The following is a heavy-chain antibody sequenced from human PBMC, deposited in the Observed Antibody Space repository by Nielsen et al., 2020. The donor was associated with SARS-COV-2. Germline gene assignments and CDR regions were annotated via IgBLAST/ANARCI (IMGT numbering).Heavy chain of an antibody. D-gene: IGHD1-1*01. CDR1: GFTFSSYA. J-gene: IGHJ4*02. CDR3: AGDGSGFDY. CDR2: ISSNGGST. Sequence: GKSLKISCAASGFTFSSYAMHWVRQAPGKGLEYVSAISSNGGSTYYANSVKGRFTISRDNSKNTLYLQMGSLRAEDMAVYYCAGDGSGFDYWGQGTLVTVSS. V-gene: IGHV3-64*01.